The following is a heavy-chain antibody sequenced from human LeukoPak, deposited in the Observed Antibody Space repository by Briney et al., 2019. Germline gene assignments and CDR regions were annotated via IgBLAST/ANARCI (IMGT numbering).Heavy chain of an antibody. J-gene: IGHJ4*02. CDR3: ARDLRENEKWFGEPSPFDY. CDR2: ISYDGSNK. V-gene: IGHV3-30*04. CDR1: GFTFSSYA. D-gene: IGHD3-10*01. Sequence: SGGFLRLSCAASGFTFSSYAMHWVRQAPGKGLEWVAVISYDGSNKYYPDSAKGRFTISRDNSKNTLFLQMNSLRAEDTAVYYCARDLRENEKWFGEPSPFDYWGQGTLVTVSS.